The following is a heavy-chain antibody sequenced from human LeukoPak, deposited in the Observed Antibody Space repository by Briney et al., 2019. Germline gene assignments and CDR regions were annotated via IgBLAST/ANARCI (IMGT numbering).Heavy chain of an antibody. CDR2: ISYDGSNK. J-gene: IGHJ4*02. CDR3: AKDWIQLWTTSYYFDY. CDR1: GFTFSSYA. V-gene: IGHV3-30*04. D-gene: IGHD5-18*01. Sequence: GGSLRLSCAASGFTFSSYAMHWVRQAPGKGLEWVAVISYDGSNKYYADSVKGRFTISRDNSKNTLYLQMNSLRAEDTAVYYCAKDWIQLWTTSYYFDYWGQGTLVTVSS.